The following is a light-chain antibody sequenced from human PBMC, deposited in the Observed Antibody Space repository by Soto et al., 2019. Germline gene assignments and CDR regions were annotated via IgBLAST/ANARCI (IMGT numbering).Light chain of an antibody. CDR3: HQCRKWPYT. J-gene: IGKJ3*01. V-gene: IGKV3-11*01. CDR2: DAS. Sequence: EIVLTQSPATLSLSPGERATLSCRASQSLNSYLAWYQQKPGQVPRLLIYDASNMATGIPARFSGSGSGTDFTLTLYSLEPDDFVVYYCHQCRKWPYTLGPGIKVDIK. CDR1: QSLNSY.